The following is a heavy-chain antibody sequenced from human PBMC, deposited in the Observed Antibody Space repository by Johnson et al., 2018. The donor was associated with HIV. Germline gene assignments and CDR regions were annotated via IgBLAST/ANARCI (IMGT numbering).Heavy chain of an antibody. V-gene: IGHV3-66*02. Sequence: VQLLESGGGLVQPGGSLRLSCAASGFTVSSNYMSWVRQAPGKGLEWVSVIYSGGSTYYADSVTGRFTISRDNSKNTLYLQMNSLRAEDTAVYYCARAGRPYDFWSGYYSGDAFDIWGQGTMVTVSS. CDR2: IYSGGST. D-gene: IGHD3-3*01. CDR3: ARAGRPYDFWSGYYSGDAFDI. J-gene: IGHJ3*02. CDR1: GFTVSSNY.